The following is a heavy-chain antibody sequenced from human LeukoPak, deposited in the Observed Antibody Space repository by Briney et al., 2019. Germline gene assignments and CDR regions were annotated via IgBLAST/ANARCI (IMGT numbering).Heavy chain of an antibody. D-gene: IGHD6-19*01. V-gene: IGHV4-39*01. CDR1: GGSISSSSYY. J-gene: IGHJ4*02. CDR2: IYYSGST. Sequence: SETLSLTCTVSGGSISSSSYYWGWIRQPPGKGLERIGSIYYSGSTYYNPSLKSRVTISVDTSKNQFSLKLSSVAAADTAVYYCARHNQLAVAVDYWGQGTLVTVSS. CDR3: ARHNQLAVAVDY.